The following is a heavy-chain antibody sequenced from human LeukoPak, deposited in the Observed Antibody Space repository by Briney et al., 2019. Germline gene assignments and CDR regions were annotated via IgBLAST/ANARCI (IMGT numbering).Heavy chain of an antibody. CDR3: ARVRGDYDILTGYKDY. Sequence: GASVKVSCKASGYTFTSYGISWVRQAPGQGLEWMGWISAYNGNTNYAQKLQGRVTMTTDTSTSTAYMELRSLRSDDTAVYYCARVRGDYDILTGYKDYWGQGTLVTVSS. V-gene: IGHV1-18*01. CDR2: ISAYNGNT. J-gene: IGHJ4*02. D-gene: IGHD3-9*01. CDR1: GYTFTSYG.